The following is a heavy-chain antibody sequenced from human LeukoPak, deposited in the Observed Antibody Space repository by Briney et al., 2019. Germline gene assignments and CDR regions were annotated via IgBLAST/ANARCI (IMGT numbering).Heavy chain of an antibody. D-gene: IGHD2-21*02. CDR3: TTDHNTSCGGDCGGPPSSTFEY. V-gene: IGHV3-15*01. CDR1: GLTFSNAW. CDR2: IKSKTDGGTT. Sequence: GVSLRLSCAASGLTFSNAWRSWVRQAPGKGLEWVGRIKSKTDGGTTDYAATVEGRFTISSDDSKDTLYLQMNRLKTEATAVYYCTTDHNTSCGGDCGGPPSSTFEYWGPGKLVTASS. J-gene: IGHJ4*02.